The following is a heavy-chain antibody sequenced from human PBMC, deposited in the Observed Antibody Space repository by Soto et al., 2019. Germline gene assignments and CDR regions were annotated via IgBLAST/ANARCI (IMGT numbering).Heavy chain of an antibody. CDR3: ARDPKTSGGQHWAFNYFDS. D-gene: IGHD7-27*01. Sequence: PGGTLRLSCAASGFSDSISHMHWIRQAPGKGPEWVALISYGGTNKFYADAVKGRFTISRDNTKSTLYLQVDSLIPDDAAVYYCARDPKTSGGQHWAFNYFDSWGQGTLVTVSS. CDR2: ISYGGTNK. CDR1: GFSDSISH. V-gene: IGHV3-30-3*01. J-gene: IGHJ4*02.